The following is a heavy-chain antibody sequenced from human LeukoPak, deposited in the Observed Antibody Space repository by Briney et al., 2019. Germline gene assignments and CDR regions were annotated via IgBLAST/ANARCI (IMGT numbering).Heavy chain of an antibody. CDR2: IYTSGST. Sequence: SETLSLTCTVSGGSISSYYWSWIRQPAGKGLEWIGRIYTSGSTNYNPSLKSRVTMSVDTSKNQFSLKLSSVTAADTAVYYCARDYGLYGVVPDAFDIWGQGTMVTVSS. D-gene: IGHD3-3*01. CDR1: GGSISSYY. J-gene: IGHJ3*02. CDR3: ARDYGLYGVVPDAFDI. V-gene: IGHV4-4*07.